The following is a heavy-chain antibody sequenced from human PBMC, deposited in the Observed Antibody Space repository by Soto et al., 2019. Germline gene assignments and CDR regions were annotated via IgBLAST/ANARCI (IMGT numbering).Heavy chain of an antibody. D-gene: IGHD6-19*01. J-gene: IGHJ2*01. V-gene: IGHV1-18*01. CDR1: GYTVTSYG. CDR2: ISAYNGNT. CDR3: ARERGSGWVYGYFDL. Sequence: QVQLVQSGAEVKKPGASVKVSCKASGYTVTSYGISWVRQAPGQGLEWMGWISAYNGNTNYAQKRQGRVSTTTDTPTKTSAMERRSPRSDDSAVYYCARERGSGWVYGYFDLWGRGTMVTASS.